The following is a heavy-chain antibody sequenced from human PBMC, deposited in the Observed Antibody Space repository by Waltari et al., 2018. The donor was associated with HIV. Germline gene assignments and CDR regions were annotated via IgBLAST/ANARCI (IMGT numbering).Heavy chain of an antibody. CDR1: GLLFSIYG. D-gene: IGHD6-13*01. CDR2: IWSDGSNK. CDR3: ASAAGPFDN. Sequence: QVQLVESGGGVVQPGRSLRLSCEASGLLFSIYGMHWVRQAPGKGLEVVAVIWSDGSNKYYADSVKGRFTISRDNSKNTLYLQMNSLRAEDTAVYYCASAAGPFDNWGQGTLVTVSS. V-gene: IGHV3-33*01. J-gene: IGHJ4*02.